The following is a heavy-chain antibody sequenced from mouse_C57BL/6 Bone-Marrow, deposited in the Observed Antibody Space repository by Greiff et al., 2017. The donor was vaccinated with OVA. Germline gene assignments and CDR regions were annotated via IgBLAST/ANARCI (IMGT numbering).Heavy chain of an antibody. CDR1: GYTFTSYG. J-gene: IGHJ1*03. CDR2: IYIGNGYT. V-gene: IGHV1-58*01. CDR3: AYYYGSSYGWYFDV. D-gene: IGHD1-1*01. Sequence: VQLKESGAELVRPGSSVKMSCKTSGYTFTSYGINWVKQRPGQGLEWIGYIYIGNGYTEYNEKFKGKATLTSDTSSSTAYMQLSSLTSEDSAIYFCAYYYGSSYGWYFDVWGTGTTVTVSS.